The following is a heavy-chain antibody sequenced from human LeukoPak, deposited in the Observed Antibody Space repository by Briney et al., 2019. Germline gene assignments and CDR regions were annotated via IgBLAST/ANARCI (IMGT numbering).Heavy chain of an antibody. D-gene: IGHD2-8*01. CDR2: ISGSGGST. CDR1: GFTFSSYS. CDR3: AKDLGMVWYFDL. Sequence: GGSLRLSCAASGFTFSSYSMNWVRQAPGKGLEWVSGISGSGGSTYYADSVKGRFTISRDNSKNTLYLQMNSLRVEDTAVYYCAKDLGMVWYFDLWGRGTLVTVSS. J-gene: IGHJ2*01. V-gene: IGHV3-23*01.